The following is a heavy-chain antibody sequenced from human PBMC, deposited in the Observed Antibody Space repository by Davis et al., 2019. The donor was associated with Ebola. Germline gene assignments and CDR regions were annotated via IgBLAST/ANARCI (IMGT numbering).Heavy chain of an antibody. Sequence: GGSLRLSCAASGFTFSSYAMNWVRQAPGKGLGWVSTISGSGATTYYADSVKGRFTISRDNSKNTLFLQMNSLGAEDTAIYYCAKDYWRTTVATGFDYWGQGTLVTVSS. J-gene: IGHJ4*02. D-gene: IGHD4-17*01. V-gene: IGHV3-23*01. CDR2: ISGSGATT. CDR3: AKDYWRTTVATGFDY. CDR1: GFTFSSYA.